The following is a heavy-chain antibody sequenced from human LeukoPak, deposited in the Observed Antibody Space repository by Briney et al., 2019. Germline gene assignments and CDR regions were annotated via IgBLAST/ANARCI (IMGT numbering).Heavy chain of an antibody. CDR3: AVSGYCSSTSCYTLYFDY. Sequence: WASVKVSCKASGGTFSSYAISWVRQAPGQGLEWMGGIIPIFGTANYAQKFQGRVTITTDESTSTAYTELSSLRSEDTAVYYCAVSGYCSSTSCYTLYFDYWGQGTLVTVSS. V-gene: IGHV1-69*05. D-gene: IGHD2-2*02. J-gene: IGHJ4*02. CDR2: IIPIFGTA. CDR1: GGTFSSYA.